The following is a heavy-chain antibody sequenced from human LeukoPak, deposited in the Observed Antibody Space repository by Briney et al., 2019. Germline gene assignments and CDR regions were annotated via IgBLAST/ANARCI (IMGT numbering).Heavy chain of an antibody. Sequence: ASVKVFCMASRYTFTIYGISWVRQAPGQGLEWMGWISAYNRNTNYAQKLQGRVTMTTDTSTSTAYMELRSLRSDDTAVYYCARAESVLYLFDYWGQGTLVTVSS. CDR1: RYTFTIYG. V-gene: IGHV1-18*01. J-gene: IGHJ4*02. D-gene: IGHD4/OR15-4a*01. CDR3: ARAESVLYLFDY. CDR2: ISAYNRNT.